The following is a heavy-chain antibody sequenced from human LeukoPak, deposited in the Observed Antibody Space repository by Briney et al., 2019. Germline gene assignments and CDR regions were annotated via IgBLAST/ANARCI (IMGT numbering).Heavy chain of an antibody. CDR1: GFTFSSYG. D-gene: IGHD6-13*01. CDR2: IRYDGSNK. CDR3: AKDGAGIAAAIQNPLFDY. Sequence: GGSLRLSCAASGFTFSSYGMHWVRQAPGKGLEWVAFIRYDGSNKYYADSVKGRFTISRDNSKNTLYLQMNSLRAEDTAVYYCAKDGAGIAAAIQNPLFDYWGQGTLVTVSS. J-gene: IGHJ4*02. V-gene: IGHV3-30*02.